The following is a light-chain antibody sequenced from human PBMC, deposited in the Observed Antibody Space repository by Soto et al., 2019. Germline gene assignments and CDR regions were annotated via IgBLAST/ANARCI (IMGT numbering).Light chain of an antibody. Sequence: IQLTQSPSSLSASVGDRVTITCRASQGISSYLAWYQQKPGKAPKLLIYAASTLQSGVPSRFSGSGSGTDFTLTISSLQPEDFVTYYCQQLNSYPQLTFGGGTKVEIK. V-gene: IGKV1-9*01. CDR2: AAS. J-gene: IGKJ4*01. CDR1: QGISSY. CDR3: QQLNSYPQLT.